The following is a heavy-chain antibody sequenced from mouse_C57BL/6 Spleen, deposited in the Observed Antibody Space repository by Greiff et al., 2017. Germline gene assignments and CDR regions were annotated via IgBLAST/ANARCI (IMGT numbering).Heavy chain of an antibody. CDR3: ARGGGANWDWYFDV. J-gene: IGHJ1*03. CDR1: GFTFSDFY. D-gene: IGHD4-1*01. CDR2: SRNKANDYTT. Sequence: EVNVVESGGGLVQSGRSLRLSCATSGFTFSDFYMEWVRQAPGKGLEWIAASRNKANDYTTEYSASVKGRFIVSRDTSQSILYLQMNALRAEDTAIYYCARGGGANWDWYFDVWGTGTTVTVSS. V-gene: IGHV7-1*01.